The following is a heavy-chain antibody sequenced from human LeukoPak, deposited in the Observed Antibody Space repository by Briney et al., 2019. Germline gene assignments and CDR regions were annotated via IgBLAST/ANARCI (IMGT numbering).Heavy chain of an antibody. CDR2: INSDGSST. J-gene: IGHJ4*02. CDR1: GFTFSNYW. V-gene: IGHV3-74*01. CDR3: ARVAAALGNYFDY. Sequence: GGSLRLSCAASGFTFSNYWMHWVRQAPGKGLVWVSRINSDGSSTNYADSVKGRFTISRDNAKNTLYLQVNSLRAEDTAVYYCARVAAALGNYFDYWGQGTLVTVSS. D-gene: IGHD6-13*01.